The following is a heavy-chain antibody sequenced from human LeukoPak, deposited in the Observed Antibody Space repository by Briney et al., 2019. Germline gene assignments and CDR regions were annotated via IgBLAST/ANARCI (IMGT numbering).Heavy chain of an antibody. J-gene: IGHJ3*02. CDR1: GVTFSNAW. Sequence: GGSLRLSCAASGVTFSNAWMSWVRQAPGKGLEWVSGISWNGDSTGYADSVKGRFTISRDNAKNSLYLQMNSLRAEDTALYYCARDEYNWNVDALDIWGQGTVVTVSS. CDR2: ISWNGDST. D-gene: IGHD1-20*01. V-gene: IGHV3-20*04. CDR3: ARDEYNWNVDALDI.